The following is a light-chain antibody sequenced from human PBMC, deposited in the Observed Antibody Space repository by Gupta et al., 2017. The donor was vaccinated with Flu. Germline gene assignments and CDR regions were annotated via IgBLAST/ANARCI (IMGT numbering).Light chain of an antibody. CDR2: EVR. CDR1: SRDIGAYNY. V-gene: IGLV2-14*01. CDR3: SSYTGSGTV. J-gene: IGLJ3*02. Sequence: QSSLTHPVSVSASPGQSITISCTGTSRDIGAYNYVSWYHQHPNKAPRLMIYEVRNRPSGVSNRFSGSKYGNTASLTISGLQAEDEADYYCSSYTGSGTVFGGGTKVAVL.